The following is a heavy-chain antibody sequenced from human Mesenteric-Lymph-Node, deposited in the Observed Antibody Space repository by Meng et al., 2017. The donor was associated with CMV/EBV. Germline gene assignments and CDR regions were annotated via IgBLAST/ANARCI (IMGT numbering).Heavy chain of an antibody. CDR1: GFTFSSYW. V-gene: IGHV3-7*01. D-gene: IGHD1-26*01. J-gene: IGHJ6*02. CDR2: IKQDGSEK. CDR3: ARDYGSLGNRFVYYYYGMDV. Sequence: GESLKISCAASGFTFSSYWMSWVRQAPGKGLEWVANIKQDGSEKYYVDSVKGRFTISRDNAKNSLYLQMNSLRAEDTAVYYCARDYGSLGNRFVYYYYGMDVWGQGTTVTVSS.